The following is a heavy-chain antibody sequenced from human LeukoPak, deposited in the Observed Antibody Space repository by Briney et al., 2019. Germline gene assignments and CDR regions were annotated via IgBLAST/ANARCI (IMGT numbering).Heavy chain of an antibody. V-gene: IGHV4-39*01. CDR3: ARQRKEAIDY. J-gene: IGHJ4*02. CDR1: GGSISSSSYY. CDR2: IYYSGST. Sequence: PSETLSLTCTVSGGSISSSSYYWGWIRQPPGKGLEWIGSIYYSGSTYYNPSLKSRVTISVDTSKNQFSLKLTSVTAADTAVYFCARQRKEAIDYWGQGTLVTVSP.